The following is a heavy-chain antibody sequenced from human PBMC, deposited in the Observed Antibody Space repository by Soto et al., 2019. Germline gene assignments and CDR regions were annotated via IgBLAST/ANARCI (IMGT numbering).Heavy chain of an antibody. CDR1: GGSISSYY. D-gene: IGHD2-2*01. CDR3: AREADIVVVPAAMRDRPWFDP. V-gene: IGHV4-59*01. Sequence: PLETLSLTCTVSGGSISSYYWSWIRQPLGKGLEWIGYIYYSGSTNYNPSLKSRVTISVDTSKNQFSLKLSSVTAADTAVYYCAREADIVVVPAAMRDRPWFDPWGQGTLVTVSS. CDR2: IYYSGST. J-gene: IGHJ5*02.